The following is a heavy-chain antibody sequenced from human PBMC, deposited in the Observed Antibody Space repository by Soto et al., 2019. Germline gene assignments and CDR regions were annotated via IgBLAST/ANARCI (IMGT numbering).Heavy chain of an antibody. CDR2: INPSGGST. J-gene: IGHJ4*02. Sequence: ASVKVSCKASGYTFTSYYMHWVRQAPGQGLEWMGIINPSGGSTSYAQKFQGRVTMTRDTSTSTVYMELSSPRSEDTAVYYCARETGSVVITSPFDYWGQGALVTVSS. CDR1: GYTFTSYY. CDR3: ARETGSVVITSPFDY. D-gene: IGHD3-22*01. V-gene: IGHV1-46*01.